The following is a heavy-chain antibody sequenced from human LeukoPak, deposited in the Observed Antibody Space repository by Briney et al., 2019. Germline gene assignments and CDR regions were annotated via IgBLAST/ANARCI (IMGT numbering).Heavy chain of an antibody. Sequence: SETLSLTCTVSGGSFSSSSYYWSWIRQPAGKGLEWIGRIYTSGSTNYNPSLKSRVTMSVDTSKNQFSLKLSSVTAADTAVYYCARGVYYGSDAFDIWGQGTMVTVSS. D-gene: IGHD3-10*01. CDR3: ARGVYYGSDAFDI. CDR1: GGSFSSSSYY. CDR2: IYTSGST. V-gene: IGHV4-61*02. J-gene: IGHJ3*02.